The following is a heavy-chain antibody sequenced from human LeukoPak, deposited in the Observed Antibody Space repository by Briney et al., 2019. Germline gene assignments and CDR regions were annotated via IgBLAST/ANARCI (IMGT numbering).Heavy chain of an antibody. CDR3: ARDPKGYSYEYGFYYYYGMDV. D-gene: IGHD5-18*01. CDR2: ISSSGSTI. CDR1: GFTFSSYE. Sequence: PGGSLRLSCAASGFTFSSYEMNWVRQAPGKGLEWVSYISSSGSTIYYADSVKGRFTISRDNAKNSLYLQMSSLRAEDTAVYYCARDPKGYSYEYGFYYYYGMDVWGQGTTVTVSS. V-gene: IGHV3-48*03. J-gene: IGHJ6*02.